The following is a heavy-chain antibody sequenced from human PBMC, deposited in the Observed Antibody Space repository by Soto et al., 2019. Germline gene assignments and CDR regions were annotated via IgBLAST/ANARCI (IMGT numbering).Heavy chain of an antibody. Sequence: SETLSLTCTVSGGSISSSSYYWGWIRQPPGKGLELIVSIYYSGSTYYNPSLKSRVTISVDTSKNLFSLKLSSVTAADTAVYYCARHGVVVVPAAMSWFDPWGQGTLVTVSS. D-gene: IGHD2-2*01. V-gene: IGHV4-39*01. CDR3: ARHGVVVVPAAMSWFDP. J-gene: IGHJ5*02. CDR1: GGSISSSSYY. CDR2: IYYSGST.